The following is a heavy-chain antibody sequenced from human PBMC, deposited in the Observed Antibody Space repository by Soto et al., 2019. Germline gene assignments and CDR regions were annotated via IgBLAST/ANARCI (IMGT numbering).Heavy chain of an antibody. CDR3: ARAFEPYYYGSGSYYFDY. CDR1: GGTFSSYA. J-gene: IGHJ4*02. V-gene: IGHV1-69*12. CDR2: IIPIFGTA. Sequence: QVQLVQSGAEVKKPGSSVNVSCKASGGTFSSYAISWVRQAPGQGLEWMGGIIPIFGTANYAQKFQGRVTITADESTSTSYMPLSSLRSEDTAVYYCARAFEPYYYGSGSYYFDYWGQGTLVTVSS. D-gene: IGHD3-10*01.